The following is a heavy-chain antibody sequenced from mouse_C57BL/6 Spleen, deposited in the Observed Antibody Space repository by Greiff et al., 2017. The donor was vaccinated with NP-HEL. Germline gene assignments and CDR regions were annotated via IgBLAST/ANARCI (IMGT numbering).Heavy chain of an antibody. V-gene: IGHV1-85*01. J-gene: IGHJ3*01. CDR2: IYPRDGST. Sequence: VQLQQSGPELVKPGASVKLSCKASGYTFTSYDINWVKQRPGQGLEWIGWIYPRDGSTKYNEKFKGKATLTVDTSSSTAYMELHSLTSEDSAVYFCARSGGYYGSSWEFAYWGQGTLVTVSA. CDR3: ARSGGYYGSSWEFAY. D-gene: IGHD1-1*01. CDR1: GYTFTSYD.